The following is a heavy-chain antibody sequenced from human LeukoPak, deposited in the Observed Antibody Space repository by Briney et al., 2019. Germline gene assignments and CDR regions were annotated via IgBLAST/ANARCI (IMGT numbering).Heavy chain of an antibody. CDR3: AREVYYGSGSYLDY. Sequence: SQTLSLTCTVSGGSISSGSYYWSWIRQHPGKGLEWIGYIYYSGSTNYNPSLKSRVTISVDTSKNQFSLKLSSVTAADTAVYYCAREVYYGSGSYLDYWGQGTLVTVSS. CDR1: GGSISSGSYY. V-gene: IGHV4-61*01. J-gene: IGHJ4*02. CDR2: IYYSGST. D-gene: IGHD3-10*01.